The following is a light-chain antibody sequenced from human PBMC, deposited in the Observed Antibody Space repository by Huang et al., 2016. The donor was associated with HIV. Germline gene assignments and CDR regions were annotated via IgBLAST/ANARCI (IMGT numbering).Light chain of an antibody. J-gene: IGKJ1*01. V-gene: IGKV2-29*02. Sequence: DIVMTQTPLSLSVTPGQPASISCKSSQSLLHCDGQTYLYGYLKKPGQSPQLLIYEAFSRFSGVPDRFSGSGSGTNFTLKSSRVEAEDVGIYYCMQGIEFRTFGQGTKVEIK. CDR3: MQGIEFRT. CDR2: EAF. CDR1: QSLLHCDGQTY.